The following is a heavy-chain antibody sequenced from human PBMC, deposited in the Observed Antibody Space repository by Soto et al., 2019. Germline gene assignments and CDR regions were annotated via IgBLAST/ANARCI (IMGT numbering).Heavy chain of an antibody. Sequence: SVKVSCKASGGTFSGYTLSWVRQAPGQGLEWMGGIIPIFGTVNYAQKFQGRVTITADESTSTAYLEVSSLRSEDTAVYYCARDNYGDYANYYYYGMDVWGQGTTVTVSS. CDR1: GGTFSGYT. CDR3: ARDNYGDYANYYYYGMDV. V-gene: IGHV1-69*13. D-gene: IGHD4-17*01. CDR2: IIPIFGTV. J-gene: IGHJ6*02.